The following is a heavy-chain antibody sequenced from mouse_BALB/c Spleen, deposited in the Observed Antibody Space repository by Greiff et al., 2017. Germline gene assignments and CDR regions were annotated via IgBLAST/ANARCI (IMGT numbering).Heavy chain of an antibody. V-gene: IGHV2-6-7*01. CDR3: ARVRVSGGSSYFDY. Sequence: VQLQQSGPGLVAPSQSLSITCTVSGFSLTGYGVNWVRQPPGKGLEWLGMIWGDGSTDYNSALKSRLSISKDNSKSHVFLKMNSLQTDDTARYYCARVRVSGGSSYFDYWGQGTTLTVSS. J-gene: IGHJ2*01. D-gene: IGHD1-1*01. CDR1: GFSLTGYG. CDR2: IWGDGST.